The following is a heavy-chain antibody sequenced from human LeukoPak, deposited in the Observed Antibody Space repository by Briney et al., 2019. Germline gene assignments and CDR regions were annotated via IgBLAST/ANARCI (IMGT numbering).Heavy chain of an antibody. J-gene: IGHJ4*02. CDR3: AKAVYCSGGGCYGAPDY. Sequence: GGSLRPSCAASGFTFSSYAMTWVRQAPGKGLEWVSAISGSGTSTYYADSVRGRFPISRDNSKNTLYLQMNSLRAEDTAVYYCAKAVYCSGGGCYGAPDYWGQGTLVTVSS. CDR1: GFTFSSYA. D-gene: IGHD2-15*01. V-gene: IGHV3-23*01. CDR2: ISGSGTST.